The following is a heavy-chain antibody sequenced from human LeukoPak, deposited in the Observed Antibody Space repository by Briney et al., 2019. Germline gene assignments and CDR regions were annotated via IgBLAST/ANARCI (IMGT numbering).Heavy chain of an antibody. CDR2: LYHGGST. V-gene: IGHV4-38-2*02. CDR1: GYSISSGYY. Sequence: PSETLSLTCIVSGYSISSGYYWGWIRQSPGKGLEWIGSLYHGGSTYYNPSLKSRVTISVDTAKNQFSLKLSSLTAADTAVYYCASVGATTSNFDYWGQGTLVTVSS. CDR3: ASVGATTSNFDY. J-gene: IGHJ4*02. D-gene: IGHD1-26*01.